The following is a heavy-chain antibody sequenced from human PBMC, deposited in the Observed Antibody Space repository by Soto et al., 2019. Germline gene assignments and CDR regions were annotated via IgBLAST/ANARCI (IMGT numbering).Heavy chain of an antibody. J-gene: IGHJ5*01. CDR2: VRSTGSNS. V-gene: IGHV3-23*01. CDR1: GFTFSSYA. CDR3: AMAYTDAWPNGCFDS. D-gene: IGHD2-2*02. Sequence: GGSLRLSCAASGFTFSSYAMNWVRQSPGKGLEWVSGVRSTGSNSYYADSVKGRFTISRDNSKNTLYLQMNSLRVEDTAVYHCAMAYTDAWPNGCFDSLGQGNLVTVSS.